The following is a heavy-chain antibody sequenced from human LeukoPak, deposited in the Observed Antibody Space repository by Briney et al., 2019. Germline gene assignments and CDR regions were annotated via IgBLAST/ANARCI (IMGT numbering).Heavy chain of an antibody. D-gene: IGHD1-26*01. CDR1: GGTFSNYA. J-gene: IGHJ4*02. CDR3: AREVSGTYCAY. V-gene: IGHV1-69*13. CDR2: IIPILGTS. Sequence: GASVKVSYKASGGTFSNYAISWVRQAPGQGLEWMGGIIPILGTSNYAQKFQDRLTITADESTSTAYLELSSLTSADTAVYYCAREVSGTYCAYWGQGSLVTVSS.